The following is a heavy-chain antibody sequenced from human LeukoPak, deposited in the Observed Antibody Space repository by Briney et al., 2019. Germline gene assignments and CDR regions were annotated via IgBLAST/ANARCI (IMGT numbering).Heavy chain of an antibody. CDR1: GFTFSSYA. V-gene: IGHV3-23*01. D-gene: IGHD5-24*01. J-gene: IGHJ4*02. CDR2: ISGSGGST. Sequence: GGSLRPSCAASGFTFSSYAMSWVRQAPGKGLEWVSAISGSGGSTYYADSVKGRFTISRDNSKNTLYLQMNSLRAEDTAVYYCAKDPRRDGYNFGYWGQGTLVTVSS. CDR3: AKDPRRDGYNFGY.